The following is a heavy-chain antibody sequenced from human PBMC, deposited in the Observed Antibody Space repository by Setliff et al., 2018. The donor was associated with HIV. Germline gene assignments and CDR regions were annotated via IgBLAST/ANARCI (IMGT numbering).Heavy chain of an antibody. V-gene: IGHV6-1*01. J-gene: IGHJ4*02. CDR1: GDSVSINNAA. D-gene: IGHD6-19*01. CDR2: TYFRSKWYF. CDR3: ARGSYGSVLL. Sequence: SQTLSLTCAISGDSVSINNAAWNWIRQSPLRGLEWLGRTYFRSKWYFDYAVSVKSRIIINPDTSKNQFSLHLNSVTPEDTAVYYCARGSYGSVLLWGQGTLVTVSS.